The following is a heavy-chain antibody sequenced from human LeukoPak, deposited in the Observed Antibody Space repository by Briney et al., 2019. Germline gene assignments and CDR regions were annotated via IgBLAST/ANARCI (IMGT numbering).Heavy chain of an antibody. J-gene: IGHJ4*02. D-gene: IGHD4-23*01. CDR1: GFTFSSYA. CDR2: ISYDGSNK. V-gene: IGHV3-30-3*01. CDR3: ARDPRGNFPYFDY. Sequence: PGASLRLSCAASGFTFSSYAMHWVRQAPGKGLEWVAVISYDGSNKYYADSVKGRFTISRDNSKNTLYLQMNSLRAEDTAVYYCARDPRGNFPYFDYWGQGTLVTVSS.